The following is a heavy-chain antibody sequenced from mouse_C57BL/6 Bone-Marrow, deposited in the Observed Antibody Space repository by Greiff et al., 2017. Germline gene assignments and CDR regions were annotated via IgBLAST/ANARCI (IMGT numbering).Heavy chain of an antibody. J-gene: IGHJ3*01. V-gene: IGHV1-69*01. D-gene: IGHD4-1*01. CDR3: ARSGANFLFAY. CDR2: IDPSDSYT. Sequence: QVQLQQPGAELVMPGASVKLSCKASGYTFTSYWMHWVKQRPGQGLAWIGEIDPSDSYTNYNQKFKGKSTLTVDKSSSTAYMQLSSLTSEDSSVYYCARSGANFLFAYWGQGTLVTVSA. CDR1: GYTFTSYW.